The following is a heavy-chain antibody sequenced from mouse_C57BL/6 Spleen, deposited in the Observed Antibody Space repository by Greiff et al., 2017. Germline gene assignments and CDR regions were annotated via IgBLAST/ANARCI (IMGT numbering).Heavy chain of an antibody. D-gene: IGHD1-1*01. V-gene: IGHV2-2*01. CDR3: AVGFATVVPFAY. J-gene: IGHJ3*01. CDR1: GFSLTSYG. CDR2: IWSGGST. Sequence: VQLQESGPGLVQPSQSLSITCTVSGFSLTSYGVHWVRQSPGKGLEWLGVIWSGGSTDYNAAFISRLSISKDNSKSQVFFKMNSLQADDTAIYYCAVGFATVVPFAYWGQGTLVTVSA.